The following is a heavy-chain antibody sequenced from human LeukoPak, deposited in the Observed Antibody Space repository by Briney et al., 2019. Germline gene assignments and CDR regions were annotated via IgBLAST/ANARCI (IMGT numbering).Heavy chain of an antibody. V-gene: IGHV3-7*01. D-gene: IGHD6-19*01. CDR1: GFTFNTHA. Sequence: PGGSLRLSCAASGFTFNTHALSWVRQAPGKGLEWVANIKQDGSETYYVDSVKGRFTISRDNAKNSLSLQMNSLRAEDTAVYYCARQRGSGCLDYWGQGTLVTVSS. CDR3: ARQRGSGCLDY. CDR2: IKQDGSET. J-gene: IGHJ4*02.